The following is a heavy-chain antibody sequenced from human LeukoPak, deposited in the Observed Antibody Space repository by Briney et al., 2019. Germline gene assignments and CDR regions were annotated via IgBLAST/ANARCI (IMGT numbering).Heavy chain of an antibody. J-gene: IGHJ4*02. CDR1: GGSLSGYY. CDR2: ISGSGGST. CDR3: AKQHIVVVTATHDY. Sequence: PSETLSLTCAVYGGSLSGYYWSWVRQAPGKGLEWVSAISGSGGSTYYVDSVKGRFTISRDNSKNTLYLQMNSLRAEDTAVYYCAKQHIVVVTATHDYWGQGTLVTVSS. D-gene: IGHD2-21*02. V-gene: IGHV3-23*01.